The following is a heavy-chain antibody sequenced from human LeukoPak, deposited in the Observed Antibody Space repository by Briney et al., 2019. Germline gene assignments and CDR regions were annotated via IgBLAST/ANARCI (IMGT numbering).Heavy chain of an antibody. CDR2: VHYRGST. CDR1: GGSISSSY. V-gene: IGHV4-59*08. J-gene: IGHJ4*02. Sequence: SETLSLTCSVSGGSISSSYWSWIRQPPGKELEWIGYVHYRGSTNYNPSLKSRVTISVDTSKSHFSLKLNSVTAAGTAVYYCAMAPNPYYFDYWGQGTQVTVSS. CDR3: AMAPNPYYFDY.